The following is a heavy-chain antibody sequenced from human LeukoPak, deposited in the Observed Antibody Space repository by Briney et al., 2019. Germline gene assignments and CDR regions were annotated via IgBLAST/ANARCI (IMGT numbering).Heavy chain of an antibody. Sequence: GGSLRLSCAASGFWFSNYGINWLRQAPGKGLVGLSVISGNGDDAFYADSVKGRFRISRDNCKNTVYLQMNSLRADDTAVYYCAKRDWPYYFDYWGQGTLVAVSS. CDR3: AKRDWPYYFDY. D-gene: IGHD3/OR15-3a*01. CDR2: ISGNGDDA. V-gene: IGHV3-23*01. CDR1: GFWFSNYG. J-gene: IGHJ4*02.